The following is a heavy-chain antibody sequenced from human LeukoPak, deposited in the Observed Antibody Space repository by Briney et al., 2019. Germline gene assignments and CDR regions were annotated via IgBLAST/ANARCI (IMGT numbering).Heavy chain of an antibody. V-gene: IGHV4-59*01. Sequence: SGTLSLTCAVYGGSFSGYYWSLIRQPPGKGPEGIGSMYYSGSTNYNPSLKSRATISVDTPNKQLSLTLSSVTAADTAVYYCARASAIEVVVDATQSTHRYFDLWGRGTPVTVSS. CDR1: GGSFSGYY. D-gene: IGHD2-15*01. CDR3: ARASAIEVVVDATQSTHRYFDL. CDR2: MYYSGST. J-gene: IGHJ2*01.